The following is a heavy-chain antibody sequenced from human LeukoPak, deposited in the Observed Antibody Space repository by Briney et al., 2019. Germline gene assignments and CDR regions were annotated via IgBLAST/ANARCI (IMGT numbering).Heavy chain of an antibody. D-gene: IGHD1-26*01. Sequence: GGSLRLSCAASGFTFSSYAMNWVRQAPGKGLEWVSAISGSGGSTYYADSVKGRFTISRDNSKNTLYLQMNSLRAEDTAVYYCAKDGSGSYFNWFDPWGQGTLVTVSS. CDR3: AKDGSGSYFNWFDP. CDR2: ISGSGGST. CDR1: GFTFSSYA. V-gene: IGHV3-23*01. J-gene: IGHJ5*02.